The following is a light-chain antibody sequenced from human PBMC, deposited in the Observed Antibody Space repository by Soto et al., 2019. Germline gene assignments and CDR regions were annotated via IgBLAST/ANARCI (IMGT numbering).Light chain of an antibody. J-gene: IGKJ4*01. CDR3: QHYDHWPLT. V-gene: IGKV3-15*01. CDR2: GAS. CDR1: RSVSSN. Sequence: EIVMTQSPASLSVSPGERATLSCRASRSVSSNLAWYQQKPGQAPRLLVYGASTRATGIPARFSGSGSGTAFTLTISSLQSEDSAVYYCQHYDHWPLTFGGGTKVEIK.